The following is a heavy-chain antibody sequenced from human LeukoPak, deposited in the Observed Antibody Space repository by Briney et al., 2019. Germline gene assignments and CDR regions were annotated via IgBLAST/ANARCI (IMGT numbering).Heavy chain of an antibody. J-gene: IGHJ6*04. CDR1: GGSFSGYY. CDR3: ARGGITMAYYGMDV. D-gene: IGHD3-10*01. CDR2: INHSGTT. V-gene: IGHV4-34*01. Sequence: SETLSLTCAVYGGSFSGYYWTWIRQPPGKGLEWIGEINHSGTTNYNPSLKSRVTMSVDTSKNQFSLKLRSVTAADTAVYYCARGGITMAYYGMDVWGRGTPVTVSS.